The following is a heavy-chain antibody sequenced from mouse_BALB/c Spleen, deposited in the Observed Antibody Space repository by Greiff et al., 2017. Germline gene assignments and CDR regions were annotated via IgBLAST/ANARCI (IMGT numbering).Heavy chain of an antibody. D-gene: IGHD2-3*01. Sequence: EVMLVESGGGLVKPGGSLKLSCAASGFTFSSYAMSWVRQTPEKRLEWVASISSGGSTYYPDSVKGRFTISRDNARNILYLQMSSLRSEDTAMYYCASDDGSLFDYWGQGTTLTVSS. CDR2: ISSGGST. CDR3: ASDDGSLFDY. J-gene: IGHJ2*01. CDR1: GFTFSSYA. V-gene: IGHV5-6-5*01.